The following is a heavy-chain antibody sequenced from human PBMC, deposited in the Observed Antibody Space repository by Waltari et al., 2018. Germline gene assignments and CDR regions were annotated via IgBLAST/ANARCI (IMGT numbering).Heavy chain of an antibody. CDR3: ARVAMNYYDSSGYYYEDYFDY. CDR2: INPGDADP. Sequence: EVQLVQSGAEVKKPGESLKISCKGSGYSFTSYWIGWVRQMPGKGLEWMGIINPGDADPRYRPAFQGQVTISADKSISTAYLQWSGLKASDTAMYYCARVAMNYYDSSGYYYEDYFDYWGQGTLVTVSS. D-gene: IGHD3-22*01. CDR1: GYSFTSYW. J-gene: IGHJ4*02. V-gene: IGHV5-51*01.